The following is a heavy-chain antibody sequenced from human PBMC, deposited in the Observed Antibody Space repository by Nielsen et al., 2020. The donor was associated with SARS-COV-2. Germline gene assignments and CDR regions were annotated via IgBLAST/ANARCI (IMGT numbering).Heavy chain of an antibody. D-gene: IGHD7-27*01. V-gene: IGHV3-30*03. Sequence: GGSLRLSCSASGFGFSNYGMHWVRQAPGKGLEWVALVSYDGSNEYYADSVKGRFTISRDNSKNTLYLQMNSLRAEDTAVYYCARSSAWGPSSYYYYGMDVWGQGTTVTVSS. J-gene: IGHJ6*02. CDR1: GFGFSNYG. CDR3: ARSSAWGPSSYYYYGMDV. CDR2: VSYDGSNE.